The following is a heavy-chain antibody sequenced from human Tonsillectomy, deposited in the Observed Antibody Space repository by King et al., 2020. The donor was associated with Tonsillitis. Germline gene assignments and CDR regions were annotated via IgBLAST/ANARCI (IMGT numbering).Heavy chain of an antibody. D-gene: IGHD5-18*01. CDR3: AREVPDRYSSCPYDY. CDR2: INPNSGGT. CDR1: GYTFTGYY. J-gene: IGHJ4*02. Sequence: VQLVESGAEVKKPGASVKVSCTASGYTFTGYYMHWVRQAPGQGLEWMGWINPNSGGTNYAQKFQGRVTMTRDKSISTAYMELSRLRSDDTAVYYCAREVPDRYSSCPYDYWGQGTLVSVSS. V-gene: IGHV1-2*02.